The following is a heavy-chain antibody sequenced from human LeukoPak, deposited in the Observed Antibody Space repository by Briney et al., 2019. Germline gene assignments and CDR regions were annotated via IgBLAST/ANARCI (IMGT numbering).Heavy chain of an antibody. D-gene: IGHD6-19*01. J-gene: IGHJ6*02. Sequence: SETLSLTCTVSGGSISIIRHYWGWIRQPPGKGLEWIGSIYYSGSTYYNSSLKSRVTISVDTSKNQFSLKLSSVTAADTAVYYCARRGGWKPNYYYYYGMDVWGEGTTVT. CDR2: IYYSGST. V-gene: IGHV4-39*01. CDR3: ARRGGWKPNYYYYYGMDV. CDR1: GGSISIIRHY.